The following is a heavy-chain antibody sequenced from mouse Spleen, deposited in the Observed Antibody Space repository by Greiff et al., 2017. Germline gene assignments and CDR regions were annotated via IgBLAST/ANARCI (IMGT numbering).Heavy chain of an antibody. CDR2: ISYSGST. V-gene: IGHV3-1*01. Sequence: EVQGVESGPGMVKPSQSLSLTCTVTGYSITSGYDWHWIRHFPGNKLEWMGYISYSGSTNYNPSLKSRISITHDTSKNHFFLKLNSVTTEDTATYYCAREGDGPYFDYWGQGTTLTVSS. D-gene: IGHD2-3*01. CDR1: GYSITSGYD. J-gene: IGHJ2*01. CDR3: AREGDGPYFDY.